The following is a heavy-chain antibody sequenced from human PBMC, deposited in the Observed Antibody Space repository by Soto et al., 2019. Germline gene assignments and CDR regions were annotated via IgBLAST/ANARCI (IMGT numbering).Heavy chain of an antibody. Sequence: KPSETLSLTCTVFGDSVSSGNYFWNWIRQPPXKGLEWFGYIYSSGSTNYNPSLKSRVTISVDTSKNQFSLKLSSVTAADTAVYYCARGEDDIVVVPAAILSLWGQGALVTVSS. CDR3: ARGEDDIVVVPAAILSL. J-gene: IGHJ4*02. CDR1: GDSVSSGNYF. CDR2: IYSSGST. D-gene: IGHD2-2*02. V-gene: IGHV4-61*01.